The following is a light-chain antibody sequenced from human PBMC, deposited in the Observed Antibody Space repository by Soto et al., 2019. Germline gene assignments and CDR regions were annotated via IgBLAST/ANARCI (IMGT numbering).Light chain of an antibody. CDR1: QDIKNY. V-gene: IGKV1-33*01. CDR2: DSA. J-gene: IGKJ2*02. CDR3: QQFDSVPCT. Sequence: IQMTQSPSSLSASVGVRITITCQASQDIKNYVIWYQHKPGKAPKLLIYDSASLGTGVSSRFSGSGSGTHFTLAISSLQPEDIATYYCQQFDSVPCTFGQGTKLELK.